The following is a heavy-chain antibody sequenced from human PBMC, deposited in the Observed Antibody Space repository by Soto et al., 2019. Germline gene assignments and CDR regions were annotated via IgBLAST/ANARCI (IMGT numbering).Heavy chain of an antibody. CDR2: IYHSGTF. D-gene: IGHD2-2*01. CDR3: VRSVPAATWHYSGMDI. CDR1: GAPVSSNSS. V-gene: IGHV4-4*02. Sequence: KPSETMSLTCAVSGAPVSSNSSWSWVPQAPGKGLEWIGEIYHSGTFNYNPSLASRVSVSVDKSRNQLSLNLKSVTAADTAVYYCVRSVPAATWHYSGMDIWGQGTTVTVSS. J-gene: IGHJ6*02.